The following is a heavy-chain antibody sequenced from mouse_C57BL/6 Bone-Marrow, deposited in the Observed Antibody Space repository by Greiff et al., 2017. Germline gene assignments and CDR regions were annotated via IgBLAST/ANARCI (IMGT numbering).Heavy chain of an antibody. CDR2: ISGGGGNT. D-gene: IGHD1-1*01. Sequence: EVNLVESGGGLVKPGGSLKLSCAASGFTFSSYTMSWVRQTPGKRLQWVAAISGGGGNTYYPDSVKGRFTISRDNDKNILYLQMSSLRSEDTALYYCSRQVTTVLATKYFDVWGTGTTVTVSS. V-gene: IGHV5-9*01. J-gene: IGHJ1*03. CDR1: GFTFSSYT. CDR3: SRQVTTVLATKYFDV.